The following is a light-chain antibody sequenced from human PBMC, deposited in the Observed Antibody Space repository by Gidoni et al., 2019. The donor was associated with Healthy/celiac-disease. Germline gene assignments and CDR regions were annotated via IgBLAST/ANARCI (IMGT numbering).Light chain of an antibody. CDR3: SSYTSSSTLYV. Sequence: QSALTQPASVSGSPGQSITISCTGTSSDVGGYNYVPWYQQNPGKAPKLMIYEVSNRPSGVSNRFSGSKSGNTASLTISGLQAEDEADYYCSSYTSSSTLYVFGTGTKVTVL. CDR1: SSDVGGYNY. CDR2: EVS. J-gene: IGLJ1*01. V-gene: IGLV2-14*01.